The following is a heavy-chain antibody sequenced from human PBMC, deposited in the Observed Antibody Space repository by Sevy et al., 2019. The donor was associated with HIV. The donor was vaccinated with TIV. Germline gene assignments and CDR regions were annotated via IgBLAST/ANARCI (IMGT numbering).Heavy chain of an antibody. J-gene: IGHJ4*02. D-gene: IGHD2-8*01. Sequence: GGSLRLSCVVSGFNFNTYSMSWVRQAPGKGLEWVSTLSFGCGKINYADSVKGRFIISRDDSKNTLYLQMNSLRAEDTAVYFCAREGCTRPHDYWGQGTLVTVSS. CDR2: LSFGCGKI. V-gene: IGHV3-23*01. CDR1: GFNFNTYS. CDR3: AREGCTRPHDY.